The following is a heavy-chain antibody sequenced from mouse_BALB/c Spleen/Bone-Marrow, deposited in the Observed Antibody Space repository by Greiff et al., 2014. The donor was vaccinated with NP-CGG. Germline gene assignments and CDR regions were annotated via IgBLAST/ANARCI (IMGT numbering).Heavy chain of an antibody. J-gene: IGHJ2*01. V-gene: IGHV1-87*01. CDR2: IYPGDGDT. CDR3: ARGYPSDY. Sequence: ESGAELARPGASVKLSCKASGYTFTSYWMQWVKQRPGQGLEWIGAIYPGDGDTRYTQKFEGKATLTADKSSSTAYMQLSSLASEDSAVYYCARGYPSDYWGQGTTLTVSS. CDR1: GYTFTSYW. D-gene: IGHD3-2*02.